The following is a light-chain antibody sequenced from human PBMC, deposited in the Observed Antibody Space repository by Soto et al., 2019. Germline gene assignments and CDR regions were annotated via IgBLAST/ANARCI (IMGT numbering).Light chain of an antibody. Sequence: QSALTQPASVSGSPGQSITISCTGTSSDVGAYNYVSWYQQHSGKAPKLIIYEVTNRPSGVSNRFSASKSGNTASLTIFGRQAEDEADYYCSSYTSSSSGVFGGGTKLTVL. CDR1: SSDVGAYNY. V-gene: IGLV2-14*01. J-gene: IGLJ3*02. CDR3: SSYTSSSSGV. CDR2: EVT.